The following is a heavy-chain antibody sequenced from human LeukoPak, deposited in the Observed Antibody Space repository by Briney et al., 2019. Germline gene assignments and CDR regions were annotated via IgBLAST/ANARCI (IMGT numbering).Heavy chain of an antibody. J-gene: IGHJ4*02. CDR3: STGGRARELLRVDY. D-gene: IGHD1-26*01. CDR2: IKSKGGGGTT. CDR1: GFPFIDAW. V-gene: IGHV3-15*01. Sequence: GGSLRLSCAASGFPFIDAWMSWVRQAPGKGPEWLGRIKSKGGGGTTDYAAPVKGRFTISRDDSKNTLYLQMNSLKTEDTAVYYCSTGGRARELLRVDYWGQGALVTVSS.